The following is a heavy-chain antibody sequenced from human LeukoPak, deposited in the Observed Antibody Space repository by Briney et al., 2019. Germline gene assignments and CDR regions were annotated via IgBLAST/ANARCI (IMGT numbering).Heavy chain of an antibody. D-gene: IGHD3-22*01. V-gene: IGHV4-59*12. J-gene: IGHJ4*02. CDR2: IYYSGST. CDR3: ARSSGYYYY. Sequence: PSETLSLTCTVSGGSISSYYWSWIRQPPGKGLEWIGYIYYSGSTYYNPSLKSRVTISVDTSKNQFSLKLSSVTAADTAVYYCARSSGYYYYWGQGTLVTVSS. CDR1: GGSISSYY.